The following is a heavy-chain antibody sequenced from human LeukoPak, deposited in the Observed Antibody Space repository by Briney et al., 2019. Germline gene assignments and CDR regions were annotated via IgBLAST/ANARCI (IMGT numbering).Heavy chain of an antibody. CDR1: GGTFSSYA. CDR2: IIPILGIA. V-gene: IGHV1-69*04. CDR3: ARGPSITIFGVVGYAFDI. J-gene: IGHJ3*02. D-gene: IGHD3-3*01. Sequence: SVKVSCKASGGTFSSYAISWVRQAPGQGLEWKGRIIPILGIANYAQKFQGRVTITADKSTSTAYMELSSLRSEDTAVYYCARGPSITIFGVVGYAFDIWGQGTMVTVSS.